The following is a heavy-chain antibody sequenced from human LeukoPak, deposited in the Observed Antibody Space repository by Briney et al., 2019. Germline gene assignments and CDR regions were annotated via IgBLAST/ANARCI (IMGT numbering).Heavy chain of an antibody. CDR3: AREDRYYYGSGSLDYFDY. CDR2: IIPIFGTA. J-gene: IGHJ4*02. V-gene: IGHV1-69*13. CDR1: GGTFSSYA. Sequence: ASVKVSCKASGGTFSSYAISWVRQAPGQGLEWMGGIIPIFGTANYAQKFQGRVTITADESTSTAYMELSSLRAEDTAVYYCAREDRYYYGSGSLDYFDYWGQGTLVTVSS. D-gene: IGHD3-10*01.